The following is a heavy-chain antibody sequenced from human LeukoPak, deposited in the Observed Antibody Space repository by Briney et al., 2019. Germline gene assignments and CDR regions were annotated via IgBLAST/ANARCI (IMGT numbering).Heavy chain of an antibody. V-gene: IGHV4-39*01. CDR1: GGSISSSSYH. Sequence: SETLSLTCTVSGGSISSSSYHWVWIRQAPGKGLEWIGRIYYSGSTYYNPSLESRVNISVDTSKNQFSLKLSSVTAADTAVYYCARRFGYCGGDRYISYFDYWGQGTLVTVSS. J-gene: IGHJ4*02. D-gene: IGHD2-21*02. CDR2: IYYSGST. CDR3: ARRFGYCGGDRYISYFDY.